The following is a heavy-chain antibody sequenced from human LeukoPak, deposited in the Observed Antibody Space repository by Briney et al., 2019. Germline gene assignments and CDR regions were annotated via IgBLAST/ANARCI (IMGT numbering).Heavy chain of an antibody. Sequence: ASVKVSCKASGYTFTSYDINWVRQATGQGLEWMGWMNPNSGNTGYAQKFQGRVTMTRNTSISTASMELSSLRSEDTAVYYCARVLPRYYYDSSAGPRRADFDYWGQGTLVTVSS. CDR1: GYTFTSYD. V-gene: IGHV1-8*01. D-gene: IGHD3-22*01. CDR2: MNPNSGNT. CDR3: ARVLPRYYYDSSAGPRRADFDY. J-gene: IGHJ4*02.